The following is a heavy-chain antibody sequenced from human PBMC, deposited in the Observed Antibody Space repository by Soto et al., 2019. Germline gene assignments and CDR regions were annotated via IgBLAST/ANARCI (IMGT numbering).Heavy chain of an antibody. D-gene: IGHD3-22*01. CDR1: GGSFSRYA. Sequence: SVKVSCQASGGSFSRYAISWVRQAPGQRLGWMGGIIPIFGTANYAQKFQRRVTITADEYTSTAYMELSSLRSEDTAVYYCARDYYDGSGYYYDDAFDVWGQGTMVTVSS. J-gene: IGHJ3*01. V-gene: IGHV1-69*13. CDR2: IIPIFGTA. CDR3: ARDYYDGSGYYYDDAFDV.